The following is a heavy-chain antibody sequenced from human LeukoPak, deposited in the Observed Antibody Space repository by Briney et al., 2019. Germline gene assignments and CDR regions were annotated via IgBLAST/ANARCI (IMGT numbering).Heavy chain of an antibody. D-gene: IGHD2-2*01. Sequence: ASVKVSCKAAGYTFTSYGISWVRQAPGQGLEWMGWISAYNGNTNYAQKLQGRVTMTTDTSTSTACMELRSLRSDDTAVYYCARTRGGIVVVPATFDYWGQGTLVTVSS. CDR3: ARTRGGIVVVPATFDY. J-gene: IGHJ4*02. CDR1: GYTFTSYG. CDR2: ISAYNGNT. V-gene: IGHV1-18*01.